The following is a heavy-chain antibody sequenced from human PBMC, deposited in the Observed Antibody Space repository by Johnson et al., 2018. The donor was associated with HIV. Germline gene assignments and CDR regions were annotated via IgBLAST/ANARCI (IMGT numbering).Heavy chain of an antibody. V-gene: IGHV3-30*04. J-gene: IGHJ3*02. CDR1: GFTFSDYA. D-gene: IGHD3-3*01. Sequence: QVQLVESGGGVVQPGRSLRLSCAASGFTFSDYAMHWVRQAPGKGLEWVASISSDGNNKYFADSVQGRFTISRDNSKNTLYLQMNSLRAEDTAVYYCARAFARFLEWFQTDGRACDIWGQGTMVTVSS. CDR2: ISSDGNNK. CDR3: ARAFARFLEWFQTDGRACDI.